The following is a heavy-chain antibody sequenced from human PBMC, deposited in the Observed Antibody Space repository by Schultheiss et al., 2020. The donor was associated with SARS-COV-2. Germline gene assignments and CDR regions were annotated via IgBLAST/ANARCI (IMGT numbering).Heavy chain of an antibody. CDR1: GFTFRNYW. J-gene: IGHJ5*02. D-gene: IGHD6-13*01. CDR2: INSDGSDS. Sequence: GESLKISCAASGFTFRNYWMHWVRQIPGKGLVWVSRINSDGSDSSYEDSVKGRFTVSRDNAGNTLYLQMNNLRVEDTAMYYCARARAEQHLPFSWGPIPHPTTWFDPWGQGTLVTVSS. CDR3: ARARAEQHLPFSWGPIPHPTTWFDP. V-gene: IGHV3-74*01.